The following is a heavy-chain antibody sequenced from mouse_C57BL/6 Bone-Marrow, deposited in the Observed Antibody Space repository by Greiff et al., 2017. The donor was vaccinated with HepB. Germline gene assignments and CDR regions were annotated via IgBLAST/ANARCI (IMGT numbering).Heavy chain of an antibody. CDR1: GYTFTSYW. CDR2: IDPSDSYT. D-gene: IGHD1-1*01. V-gene: IGHV1-69*01. Sequence: QVQLQQPGAELVMPGASVKLSCKASGYTFTSYWMHWVKQRPGQGLEWIGEIDPSDSYTNYNQKFKGKSTLTVDKSSSTASMQLSSLTSADSAVYYCASYYYGSSYNYYAMDYWGQGTSVTVSS. J-gene: IGHJ4*01. CDR3: ASYYYGSSYNYYAMDY.